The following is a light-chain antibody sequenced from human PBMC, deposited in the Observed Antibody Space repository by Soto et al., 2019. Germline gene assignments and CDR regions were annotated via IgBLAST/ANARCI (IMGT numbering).Light chain of an antibody. CDR3: SSYTSLSGV. Sequence: QSALTQPASVSGSPGQSITISCTGTSSDVGGYNFVSWYQQHPGKAPKLMIYEVSNRPSGVSNRFSGSKSGNTASLTISGLQAEDEADYYCSSYTSLSGVFGGGTQLTVL. CDR1: SSDVGGYNF. J-gene: IGLJ3*02. V-gene: IGLV2-14*01. CDR2: EVS.